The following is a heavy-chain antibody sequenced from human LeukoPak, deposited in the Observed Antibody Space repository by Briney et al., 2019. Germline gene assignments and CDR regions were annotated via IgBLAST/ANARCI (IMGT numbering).Heavy chain of an antibody. V-gene: IGHV3-33*01. CDR3: ARGVGSDGYTLDY. J-gene: IGHJ4*02. Sequence: SGKSLRLSCAASGFTFRNYAMHWVRQAPGKGLEWVAVIWYNGNNKYYADSVKGRFTISRDNSKNTLSLQMNSLRAEDTAVIYCARGVGSDGYTLDYWGQGTLATVSS. D-gene: IGHD5-24*01. CDR1: GFTFRNYA. CDR2: IWYNGNNK.